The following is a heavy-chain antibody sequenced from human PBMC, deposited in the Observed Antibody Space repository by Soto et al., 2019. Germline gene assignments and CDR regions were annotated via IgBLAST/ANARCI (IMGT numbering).Heavy chain of an antibody. CDR2: IKTDGSEK. J-gene: IGHJ4*02. CDR3: ARAFY. Sequence: GGSLRLSCAASGFSFSNSWMSWVRHAPGKGPEWVANIKTDGSEKYYVDSVKGRFTISRDNAKNSLYLQMNSLRVEDTAVYYCARAFYWGQGTLVTVSS. V-gene: IGHV3-7*05. CDR1: GFSFSNSW.